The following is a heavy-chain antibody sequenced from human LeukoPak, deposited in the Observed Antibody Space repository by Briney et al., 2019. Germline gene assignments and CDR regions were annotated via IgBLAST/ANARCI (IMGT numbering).Heavy chain of an antibody. CDR1: GGSITNTNY. Sequence: SETLSLTCGVSGGSITNTNYWTWVRQPPGKGLEWIGEVNLQGSTNYNPPLMGRVAISVDTSENHISLQLTSVTAADTAVYYCAREGGPYRPLDYSGHGTLVTVSS. CDR2: VNLQGST. V-gene: IGHV4-4*02. J-gene: IGHJ4*01. CDR3: AREGGPYRPLDY.